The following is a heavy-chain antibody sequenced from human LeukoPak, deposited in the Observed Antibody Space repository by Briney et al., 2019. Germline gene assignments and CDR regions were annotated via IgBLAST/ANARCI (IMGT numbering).Heavy chain of an antibody. CDR2: ISWDGGST. CDR3: AKDMGSGWYGGSFDY. V-gene: IGHV3-43D*03. CDR1: GFTFDDYA. J-gene: IGHJ4*02. Sequence: GGSLRLSCAASGFTFDDYAMHWVRQAPGKGLEWVSLISWDGGSTYYADSVKGRFTISRDNSKNSLYLQMNSLRAEDTALYYCAKDMGSGWYGGSFDYWGQGTLVTVSS. D-gene: IGHD6-19*01.